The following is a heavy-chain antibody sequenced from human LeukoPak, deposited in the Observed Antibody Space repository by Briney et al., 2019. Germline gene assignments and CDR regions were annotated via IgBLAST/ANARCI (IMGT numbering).Heavy chain of an antibody. CDR1: GYTFTSYY. CDR2: INPSGGST. J-gene: IGHJ4*02. D-gene: IGHD3-22*01. CDR3: ARDLGHYYDSSGYYYDY. Sequence: ASVKVSCKASGYTFTSYYMHWVRQAPGQGLEWMGLINPSGGSTSYAQKFQGRVTMTRDTSTSTAYMELSSLRSEDTAVYYCARDLGHYYDSSGYYYDYWGQGTLVTVSS. V-gene: IGHV1-46*01.